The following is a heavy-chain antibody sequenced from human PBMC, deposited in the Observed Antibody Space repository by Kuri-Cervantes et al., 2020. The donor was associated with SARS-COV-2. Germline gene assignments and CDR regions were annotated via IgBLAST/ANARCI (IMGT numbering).Heavy chain of an antibody. Sequence: SETLSLTCTVSGGSISSYYWSWIRQPPGKGLEWIGYIYYSGSTNYNPSLKSRVTISVDTSKNQFSLKLSSATAADTALYYCAREHSGYGWFDVWGQGTLVTVSS. J-gene: IGHJ5*02. CDR2: IYYSGST. CDR3: AREHSGYGWFDV. D-gene: IGHD5-12*01. V-gene: IGHV4-59*12. CDR1: GGSISSYY.